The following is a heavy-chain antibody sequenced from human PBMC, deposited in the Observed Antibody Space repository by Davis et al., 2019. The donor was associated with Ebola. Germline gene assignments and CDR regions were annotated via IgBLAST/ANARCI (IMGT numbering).Heavy chain of an antibody. V-gene: IGHV1-18*01. CDR1: GYTFTSYG. J-gene: IGHJ5*02. D-gene: IGHD2-2*02. Sequence: ASVKVSCKASGYTFTSYGISWVRQAPGQGLEWMGWISAYNGNTNYAQKLQGRVTMTTDTSTSTAYMELRSLRSDDTAVYYCARGWYCSSTSCYRGWFDPWGQGTLVTVSS. CDR2: ISAYNGNT. CDR3: ARGWYCSSTSCYRGWFDP.